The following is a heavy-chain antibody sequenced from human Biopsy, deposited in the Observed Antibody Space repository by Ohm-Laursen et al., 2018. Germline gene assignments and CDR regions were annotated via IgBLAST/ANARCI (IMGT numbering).Heavy chain of an antibody. CDR3: TTEVGITYYYYYGMDV. CDR1: GFTFTNAW. D-gene: IGHD1-14*01. V-gene: IGHV3-15*01. CDR2: IKRNTDGGAT. Sequence: SLRLSCTPSGFTFTNAWMSWVRQAPGKGPEWVGLIKRNTDGGATDYAAPVKGRFTISRDDSKNTLYLQMNSLKTEDTAVYYCTTEVGITYYYYYGMDVWGQGTTVTVSS. J-gene: IGHJ6*01.